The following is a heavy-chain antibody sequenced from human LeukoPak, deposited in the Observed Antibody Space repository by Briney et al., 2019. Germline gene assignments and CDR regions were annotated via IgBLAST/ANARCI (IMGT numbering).Heavy chain of an antibody. J-gene: IGHJ4*02. CDR3: TYSGSYYPDY. CDR1: GGSFSGYY. D-gene: IGHD1-26*01. CDR2: INHSETT. Sequence: SETLSLTCAVYGGSFSGYYWSWIRQPPGKGLEWIGEINHSETTNYNPSLKSRVTISVDTSKNQFSLKLSSVAAVDTAVYYCTYSGSYYPDYWGQGTLVTVSS. V-gene: IGHV4-34*01.